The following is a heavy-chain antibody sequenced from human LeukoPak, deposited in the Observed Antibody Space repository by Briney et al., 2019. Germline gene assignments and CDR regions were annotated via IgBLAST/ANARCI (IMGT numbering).Heavy chain of an antibody. CDR3: VVQGCVFRAPTQYYVAY. J-gene: IGHJ4*02. CDR2: ISSNGGSR. CDR1: GFAFSSYA. Sequence: GGSLRLSCSVSGFAFSSYAMDWVRQAPGKGLEYVSAISSNGGSRYYADSVKGRFTISRDNSKNTLYPQMSSLRAEDTAVYYCVVQGCVFRAPTQYYVAYWGQGTLVTVSS. V-gene: IGHV3-64D*06. D-gene: IGHD1-1*01.